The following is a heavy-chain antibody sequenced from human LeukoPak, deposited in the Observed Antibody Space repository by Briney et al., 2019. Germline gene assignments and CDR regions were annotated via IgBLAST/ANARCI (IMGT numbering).Heavy chain of an antibody. CDR3: TKNGYYSMDV. CDR2: IYYSGST. V-gene: IGHV4-39*07. J-gene: IGHJ6*03. D-gene: IGHD6-13*01. Sequence: SETLSLTCTVSGGSISSSSYYWGWIRQPPGKGLEWIGSIYYSGSTFYNPSLRSRVTISIEKSENHFSLNLRSVTAADTAMYYCTKNGYYSMDVWGKGTTVTVSS. CDR1: GGSISSSSYY.